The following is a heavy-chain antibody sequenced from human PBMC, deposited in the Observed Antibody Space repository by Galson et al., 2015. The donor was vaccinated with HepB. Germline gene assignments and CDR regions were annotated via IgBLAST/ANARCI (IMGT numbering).Heavy chain of an antibody. J-gene: IGHJ4*02. CDR1: GYSFTSYW. V-gene: IGHV5-51*01. CDR2: IFPGASDT. D-gene: IGHD4-17*01. Sequence: QSGAEVKKPGESLKISCKGSGYSFTSYWIGWVRQMPGKGLEWMGIIFPGASDTRYSPSFQGQVTISADKSISTAYLQWSSLKASVTAMYFCARTPYYGDYPLDYWGQGTLVTVSS. CDR3: ARTPYYGDYPLDY.